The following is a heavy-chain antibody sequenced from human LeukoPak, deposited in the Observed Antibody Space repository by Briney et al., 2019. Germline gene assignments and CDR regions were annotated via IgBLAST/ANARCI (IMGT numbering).Heavy chain of an antibody. CDR1: GFSFSDYS. CDR3: ARGAYYYED. CDR2: ISSSSSTI. D-gene: IGHD3-22*01. V-gene: IGHV3-48*01. J-gene: IGHJ4*02. Sequence: GGSLRLSCAASGFSFSDYSMNWVRQAPGKGLEWVSYISSSSSTIYYADSVKGRFTISRDNAKNSLYLQMNSLRAEDTAVYYCARGAYYYEDWGQGTLVTVSS.